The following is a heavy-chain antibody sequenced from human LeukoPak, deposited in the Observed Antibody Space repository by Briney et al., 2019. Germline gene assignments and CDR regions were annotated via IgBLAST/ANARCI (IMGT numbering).Heavy chain of an antibody. J-gene: IGHJ4*02. D-gene: IGHD4-11*01. CDR3: ARADYSNYPHY. CDR1: GYTFTSYY. CDR2: INPSGGST. Sequence: ASVKASCKASGYTFTSYYMHWVRQAPGQGLEWMGIINPSGGSTSYAQKFQGRVTMTRDTSTSTVYMELSSLRSEDTAVYYCARADYSNYPHYWGQGTLVTVSS. V-gene: IGHV1-46*01.